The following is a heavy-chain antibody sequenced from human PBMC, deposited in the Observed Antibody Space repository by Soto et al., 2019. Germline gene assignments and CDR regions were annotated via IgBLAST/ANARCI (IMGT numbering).Heavy chain of an antibody. CDR2: ISYDGSNK. CDR3: ARVGAAGNYYYGMDV. J-gene: IGHJ6*02. Sequence: GGSLRLSCAASGFTFSSYALLWVRQAPGKGLEWVAVISYDGSNKYYADSVKGRFTISRDNTKNTLYLQMNSLRAEDTAVYYCARVGAAGNYYYGMDVWGQGTTVTVSS. V-gene: IGHV3-30-3*01. D-gene: IGHD3-10*01. CDR1: GFTFSSYA.